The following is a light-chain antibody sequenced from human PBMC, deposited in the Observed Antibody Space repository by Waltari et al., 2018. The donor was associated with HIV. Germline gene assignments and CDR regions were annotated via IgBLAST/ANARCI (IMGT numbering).Light chain of an antibody. Sequence: EIVMTQSPATLSVSPGKTATLSCRASQSVSSNLAWYQQKAGQTPRLLKYSASTRATGIPPRFSGSGSGTLFALTITSVQTEDVAEYYCQQYNDWPWFTFGQGTKLEIK. V-gene: IGKV3-15*01. CDR1: QSVSSN. J-gene: IGKJ2*01. CDR2: SAS. CDR3: QQYNDWPWFT.